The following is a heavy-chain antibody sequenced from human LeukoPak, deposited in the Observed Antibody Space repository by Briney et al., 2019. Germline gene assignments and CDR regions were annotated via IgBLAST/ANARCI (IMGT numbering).Heavy chain of an antibody. CDR2: IYHSGSI. CDR1: GASITTYY. V-gene: IGHV4-59*12. CDR3: ASSGYYYAFDI. J-gene: IGHJ3*02. Sequence: SETLSLTCTVSGASITTYYWTWIRQPPGKGLEYIGYIYHSGSIKYNPSLKSRVTISVDTSKNQFSLKLSSVTAADTAVYYCASSGYYYAFDIWGQGTMVTVSS. D-gene: IGHD3-22*01.